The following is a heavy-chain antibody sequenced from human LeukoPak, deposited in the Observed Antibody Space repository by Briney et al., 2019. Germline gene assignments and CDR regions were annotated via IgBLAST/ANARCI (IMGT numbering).Heavy chain of an antibody. CDR1: GGCVSSGSYY. Sequence: TSETLSLTCTVSGGCVSSGSYYWSWIRQPPGKGLEWIGYIYYTGSTNYNPSLKSRVTISVDTSKNQFSLKLSSVTAADTAVYYCARDKERNWFDPWGQGTLVTVSS. J-gene: IGHJ5*02. CDR2: IYYTGST. D-gene: IGHD5-24*01. V-gene: IGHV4-61*01. CDR3: ARDKERNWFDP.